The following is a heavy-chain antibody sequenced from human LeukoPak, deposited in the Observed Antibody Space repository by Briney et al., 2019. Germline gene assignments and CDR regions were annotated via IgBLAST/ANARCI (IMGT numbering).Heavy chain of an antibody. CDR1: GYTFTSYA. CDR3: ARGEGYYDFWSDYAFDI. V-gene: IGHV1-3*03. Sequence: ASVKVSCKASGYTFTSYAMHWVRQAPGQRLEWMGWINAGNGNTKYSQAFQGRVTITRDTSASTAYMELSSLRSEDMAVYYCARGEGYYDFWSDYAFDIWGQGTMVTVSS. D-gene: IGHD3-3*01. J-gene: IGHJ3*02. CDR2: INAGNGNT.